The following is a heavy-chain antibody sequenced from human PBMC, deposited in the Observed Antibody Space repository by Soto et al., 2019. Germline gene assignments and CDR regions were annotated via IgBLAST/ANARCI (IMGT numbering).Heavy chain of an antibody. CDR3: ARDRLNIVATMERYYYYGMDV. V-gene: IGHV3-11*01. D-gene: IGHD5-12*01. CDR2: ISSSGSTI. CDR1: GFTFSDYY. J-gene: IGHJ6*02. Sequence: PGGSLRLSCVASGFTFSDYYMSWIRQAPGKGLEWVSYISSSGSTIYYADSVKGRFTISRDNAKNSLYLQMNSLRAEDTAVYYCARDRLNIVATMERYYYYGMDVWGQGTTVTVSS.